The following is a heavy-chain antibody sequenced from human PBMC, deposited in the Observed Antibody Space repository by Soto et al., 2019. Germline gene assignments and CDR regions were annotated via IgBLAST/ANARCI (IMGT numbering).Heavy chain of an antibody. V-gene: IGHV3-23*01. CDR3: ARVSLGAPSFADYHCCGLDD. CDR2: LHGSGGCT. J-gene: IGHJ6*02. D-gene: IGHD1-26*01. Sequence: GGSLRLSCAASGFTFSRYAMTWVRQVPGRGLEWVSALHGSGGCTHYADSVKGRFTISRDNSKSPLYMEMSSLRAEDTAIYYCARVSLGAPSFADYHCCGLDDWGQGTTVTVSS. CDR1: GFTFSRYA.